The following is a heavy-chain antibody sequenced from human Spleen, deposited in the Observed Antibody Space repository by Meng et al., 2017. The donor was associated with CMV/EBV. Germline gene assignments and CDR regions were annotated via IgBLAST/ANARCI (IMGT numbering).Heavy chain of an antibody. D-gene: IGHD1-20*01. CDR1: GYTFTGYG. V-gene: IGHV1-46*01. J-gene: IGHJ4*02. CDR2: INPSGGST. CDR3: ARDGGNWNDVPRDY. Sequence: QVRPGHSEAKVKKPGAQGKVSCKAPGYTFTGYGISWVRQAPGQGLEWMGIINPSGGSTSYAQKFQGRVTMTRETSTSTVYMELSSLRSEDTAVYYCARDGGNWNDVPRDYWGQGTLVTVSS.